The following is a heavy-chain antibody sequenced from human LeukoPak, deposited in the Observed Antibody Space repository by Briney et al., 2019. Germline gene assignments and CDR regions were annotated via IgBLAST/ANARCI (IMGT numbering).Heavy chain of an antibody. D-gene: IGHD3-10*01. CDR1: GFPFSSYA. CDR3: ANENYYGSGSYADH. CDR2: ISYDGSNK. V-gene: IGHV3-30-3*02. J-gene: IGHJ4*02. Sequence: GSLRLSFAASGFPFSSYAMHWVRPAPGKGLGWVAVISYDGSNKYYADSVKGRFTISRDNSKNTLYLQMNSLRAEDTAVYYCANENYYGSGSYADHWGQGTLVTVSS.